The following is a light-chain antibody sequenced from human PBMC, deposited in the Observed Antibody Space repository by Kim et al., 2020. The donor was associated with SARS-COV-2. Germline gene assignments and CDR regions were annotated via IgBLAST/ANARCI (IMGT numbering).Light chain of an antibody. Sequence: GQSITISCTGTSSDIGYYNYVSWYQQHPGKAPKLMIYDVSDRPSGVSNRFSGSKSGNTASLTISGLQAEDEADYYCNSYTTTSTLVFGGGTQLTVL. V-gene: IGLV2-14*03. CDR1: SSDIGYYNY. CDR2: DVS. CDR3: NSYTTTSTLV. J-gene: IGLJ3*02.